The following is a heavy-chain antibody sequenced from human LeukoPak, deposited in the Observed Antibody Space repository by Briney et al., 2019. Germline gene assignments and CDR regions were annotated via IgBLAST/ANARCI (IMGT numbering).Heavy chain of an antibody. CDR3: ARGVVAATFYYYMDV. Sequence: ASVKVSCKASGYSFTSYYMHWVRQAPGQGLEWMGLINPSGSSTTYAQKFQGRVTMTRDTSISTAYMELSSLTSDDTAVYYCARGVVAATFYYYMDVWGKGTTVTVSS. J-gene: IGHJ6*03. CDR2: INPSGSST. D-gene: IGHD2-15*01. CDR1: GYSFTSYY. V-gene: IGHV1-46*01.